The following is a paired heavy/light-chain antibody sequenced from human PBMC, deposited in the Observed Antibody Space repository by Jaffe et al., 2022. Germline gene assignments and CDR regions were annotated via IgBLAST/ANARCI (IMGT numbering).Heavy chain of an antibody. CDR1: GFTVSSNY. CDR3: ARAPAVAMTTVTTRAFDI. D-gene: IGHD4-17*01. CDR2: IYSGGST. J-gene: IGHJ3*02. V-gene: IGHV3-66*02. Sequence: EVQLVESGGGLVQPGGSLRLSCAASGFTVSSNYMSWVRQAPGKGLEWVSVIYSGGSTYYADSVKGRFTISRDNSKNTLYLQMNSLRAEDTAVYYCARAPAVAMTTVTTRAFDIWGQGTMVTVSS.
Light chain of an antibody. Sequence: EIVMTQSPATLSVSPGERATLSCRASQSVSSNLAWYQQKPGQAPRLLIYGASTRATGIPARFSGSGSGTEFTLTISSLQSEDFAVYYCQQYNNWWTFGQGTKVEIK. V-gene: IGKV3-15*01. CDR1: QSVSSN. CDR3: QQYNNWWT. CDR2: GAS. J-gene: IGKJ1*01.